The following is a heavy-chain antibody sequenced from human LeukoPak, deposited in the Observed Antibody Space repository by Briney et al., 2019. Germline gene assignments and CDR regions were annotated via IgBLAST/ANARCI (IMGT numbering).Heavy chain of an antibody. Sequence: SVKVSCKASGGTFSSYAISWVRQAPGQGLEWMGGIIPIFGTANYAQKFQGRVTITADDSTSTAYMELSSLRSEDTAVYYCASDEGGGNSGTFDYWGQGTLVTVSS. CDR1: GGTFSSYA. CDR3: ASDEGGGNSGTFDY. J-gene: IGHJ4*02. CDR2: IIPIFGTA. D-gene: IGHD4-23*01. V-gene: IGHV1-69*13.